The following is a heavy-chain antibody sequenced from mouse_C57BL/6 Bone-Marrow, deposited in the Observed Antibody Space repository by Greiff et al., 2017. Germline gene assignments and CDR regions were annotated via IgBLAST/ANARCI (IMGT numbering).Heavy chain of an antibody. CDR1: GFTFSSYG. V-gene: IGHV5-6*01. Sequence: EVKLMESGGDLAKPGGSLKLSCAASGFTFSSYGLSWVRQTPDKRQEWVATFSSGGIYTYYPASVKGRFSISRYNANTTLYLQMSSLKSEDTAMYYYARNHPIATVVARPFAYWGTWTLVTVSA. D-gene: IGHD1-1*01. J-gene: IGHJ3*01. CDR3: ARNHPIATVVARPFAY. CDR2: FSSGGIYT.